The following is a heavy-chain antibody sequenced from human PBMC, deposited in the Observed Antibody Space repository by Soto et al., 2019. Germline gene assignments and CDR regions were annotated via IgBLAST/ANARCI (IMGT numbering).Heavy chain of an antibody. J-gene: IGHJ6*02. Sequence: QLQLQESGPGLVKPSETLSLTCTVSGGSISSGPYSWGWIRQPPGEGLEWIGTFYYSESTYYNPSLESRVTISGDTSKNQFSLEVSSVTVADTAVYYCARLGGYCSSTSCYGYYGMDVWGQGTTVTVSS. D-gene: IGHD2-2*01. CDR3: ARLGGYCSSTSCYGYYGMDV. V-gene: IGHV4-39*01. CDR1: GGSISSGPYS. CDR2: FYYSEST.